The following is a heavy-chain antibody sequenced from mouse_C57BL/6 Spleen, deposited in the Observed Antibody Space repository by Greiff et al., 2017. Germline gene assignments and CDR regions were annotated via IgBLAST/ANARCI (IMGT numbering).Heavy chain of an antibody. J-gene: IGHJ4*01. Sequence: QVQLKQSGPELVKPGASVKISCKASGYAFSSSWMNWVKQRPGKGLEWIGRIYPGDGDTNYNGKFKGKATLTADKSSSTAYMQLSSLTSEDSAVYFCARDYGNYVDAMDYWGQGTSVTVSS. V-gene: IGHV1-82*01. CDR2: IYPGDGDT. CDR3: ARDYGNYVDAMDY. D-gene: IGHD2-1*01. CDR1: GYAFSSSW.